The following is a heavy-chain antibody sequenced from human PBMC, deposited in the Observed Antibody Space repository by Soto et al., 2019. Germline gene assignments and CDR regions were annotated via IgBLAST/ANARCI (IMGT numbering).Heavy chain of an antibody. V-gene: IGHV3-30*09. Sequence: QVQLVESGGGVVQPGRSLRLSCAASGFTFSSFAMHCVRQAPAKGLEWVAVISYDGNDEYYGDSVKGRFAISRDNSKNTVYPQMSSLRAEDTAFYYCARDRLRLGELSLMGYFDYWGQGTRVTVSS. D-gene: IGHD3-16*01. CDR3: ARDRLRLGELSLMGYFDY. CDR1: GFTFSSFA. J-gene: IGHJ4*02. CDR2: ISYDGNDE.